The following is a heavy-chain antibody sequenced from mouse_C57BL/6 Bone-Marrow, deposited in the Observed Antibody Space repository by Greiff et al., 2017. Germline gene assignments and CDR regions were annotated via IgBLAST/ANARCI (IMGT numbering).Heavy chain of an antibody. CDR3: ARGGSGPAWFAY. Sequence: QVQLQQPGAELVRPGSSVKLSCKASGYTFTSYWMDWVKQRPGQGLEWIGNIYPSDSETHYNQKFKDQATLTVDKSSSTAYMQLISLTSEDSAVYYCARGGSGPAWFAYWGQGTLVTVSA. CDR1: GYTFTSYW. CDR2: IYPSDSET. J-gene: IGHJ3*01. D-gene: IGHD1-1*01. V-gene: IGHV1-61*01.